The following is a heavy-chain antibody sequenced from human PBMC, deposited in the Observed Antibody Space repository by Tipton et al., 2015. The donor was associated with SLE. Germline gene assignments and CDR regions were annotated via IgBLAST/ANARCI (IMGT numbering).Heavy chain of an antibody. CDR2: IYHSGST. Sequence: TLSLTCTVSGSSSSSGYFWGWIRQPPGKGLELIGTIYHSGSTYYNPSLKSRVTISVDTSKNQFSLELTSVTAADTALYVCTSGSGGFQRTDSWGPGTLVTVSS. D-gene: IGHD2-8*02. V-gene: IGHV4-38-2*02. CDR3: TSGSGGFQRTDS. CDR1: GSSSSSGYF. J-gene: IGHJ1*01.